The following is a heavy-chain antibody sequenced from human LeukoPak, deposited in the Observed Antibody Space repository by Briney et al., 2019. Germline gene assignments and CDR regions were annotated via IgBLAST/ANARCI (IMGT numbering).Heavy chain of an antibody. CDR3: ARVVPGTGFFY. J-gene: IGHJ4*02. CDR1: GSTFRSYT. CDR2: ISSSSSHI. V-gene: IGHV3-21*01. D-gene: IGHD2-8*02. Sequence: GGSLRLSCAASGSTFRSYTMNWVRQAPGKGLEWVSYISSSSSHIYYADSVKGRFTISRDNAKNSLYLQMNSLRAEDTAVYYCARVVPGTGFFYWGQGTLLTVSS.